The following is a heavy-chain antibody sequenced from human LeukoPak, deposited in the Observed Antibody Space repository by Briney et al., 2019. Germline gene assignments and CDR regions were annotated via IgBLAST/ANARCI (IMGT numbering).Heavy chain of an antibody. J-gene: IGHJ5*02. CDR1: GGSIRRFY. V-gene: IGHV4-59*08. Sequence: SETLSLTCTISGGSIRRFYWRWMRQPPGKGLEWIGYMYYSGSTNYNPSLKSRVTISADTSKNQFSLKLTSVTAADTAVYYCARQLCGADCYPNWLDPWGQGTLVTVSS. CDR2: MYYSGST. D-gene: IGHD2-21*02. CDR3: ARQLCGADCYPNWLDP.